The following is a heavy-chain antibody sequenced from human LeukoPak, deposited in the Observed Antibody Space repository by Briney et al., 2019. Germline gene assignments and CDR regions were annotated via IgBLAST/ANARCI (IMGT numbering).Heavy chain of an antibody. D-gene: IGHD6-13*01. V-gene: IGHV1-8*01. CDR3: ARVAAAAGTRVDY. J-gene: IGHJ4*02. CDR2: MNPNSGNT. CDR1: GYTFTSYD. Sequence: ASVKVSCKASGYTFTSYDINWVRQATGQGLEWMGWMNPNSGNTGYAQKFQGRVTMTRNTSISTAYMELSSLGSEDTAVCYCARVAAAAGTRVDYWGQGTLVTVSS.